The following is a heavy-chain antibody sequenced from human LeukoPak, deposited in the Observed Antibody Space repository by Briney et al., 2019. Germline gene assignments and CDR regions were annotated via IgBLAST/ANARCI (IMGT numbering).Heavy chain of an antibody. CDR1: GYTLTEIS. Sequence: ASVKVSCKVSGYTLTEISIHWVRQAPGKGLEWMGGFDPEDGETIYAQKFQGRVTMTEDTSTDTAYIELSSLRSEDTAVYYCATWGDGYYRPFYSDYWGQGTLVTVSS. J-gene: IGHJ4*02. CDR3: ATWGDGYYRPFYSDY. V-gene: IGHV1-24*01. D-gene: IGHD5-24*01. CDR2: FDPEDGET.